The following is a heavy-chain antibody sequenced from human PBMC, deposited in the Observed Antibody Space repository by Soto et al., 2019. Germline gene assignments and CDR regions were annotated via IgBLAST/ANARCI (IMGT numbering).Heavy chain of an antibody. V-gene: IGHV4-39*01. CDR2: IYYSGST. CDR1: GGSISSSSYY. Sequence: XATLSLTCTVSGGSISSSSYYWGWIRQPPGKGLEWIGSIYYSGSTYYNPSLKSRVTISVDTSKNQFSLKLSSVTAADTAVYYCARRRSTTGWFDPWGQGTLVTVSS. D-gene: IGHD6-25*01. J-gene: IGHJ5*02. CDR3: ARRRSTTGWFDP.